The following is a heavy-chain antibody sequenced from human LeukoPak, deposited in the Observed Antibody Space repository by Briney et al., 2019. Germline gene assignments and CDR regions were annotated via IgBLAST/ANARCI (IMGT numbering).Heavy chain of an antibody. CDR2: ISSSSSTI. V-gene: IGHV3-48*04. CDR3: ARGKHSSSWYGNFDY. J-gene: IGHJ4*02. CDR1: GFTFSSYS. Sequence: GGSLRLSCAASGFTFSSYSMNWVRQAPGKGLEWVSYISSSSSTIYYADSVKGRFTISRDNAKSSLYLQVNSLRAEDTAVYYCARGKHSSSWYGNFDYRGQGTLVTVSS. D-gene: IGHD6-13*01.